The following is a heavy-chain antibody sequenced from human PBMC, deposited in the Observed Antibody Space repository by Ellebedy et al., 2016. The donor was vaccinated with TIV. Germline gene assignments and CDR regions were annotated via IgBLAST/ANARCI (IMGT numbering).Heavy chain of an antibody. Sequence: SVKVSCKASGGIFRSNAISWVRQAPGQGLEWMGGIIAIFGTANYAQKFQGRVPITADESTSTVYMELSSLRSEDTAVYYCARVSGYSFGYFDYWGQGTLVTVSS. J-gene: IGHJ4*02. CDR1: GGIFRSNA. CDR2: IIAIFGTA. V-gene: IGHV1-69*13. CDR3: ARVSGYSFGYFDY. D-gene: IGHD5-18*01.